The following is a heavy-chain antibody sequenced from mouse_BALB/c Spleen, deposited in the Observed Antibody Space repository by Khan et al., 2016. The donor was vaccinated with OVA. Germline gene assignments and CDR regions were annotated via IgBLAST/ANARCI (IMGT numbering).Heavy chain of an antibody. CDR3: TRSKIDN. Sequence: QVQLQQSGAELAKPGASVKMSCKASGYTFTTYWMHWVKQRPGQGLEWIGYINPTTGYTDYNEKFKDRATLSADKSSSTAYMQLSSLTSEDSAVYYCTRSKIDNWGQGTTLTVAS. CDR1: GYTFTTYW. CDR2: INPTTGYT. V-gene: IGHV1-7*01. J-gene: IGHJ2*01. D-gene: IGHD2-5*01.